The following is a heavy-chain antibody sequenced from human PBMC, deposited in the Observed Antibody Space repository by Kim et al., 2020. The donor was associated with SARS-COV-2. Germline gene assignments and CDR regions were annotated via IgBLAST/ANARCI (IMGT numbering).Heavy chain of an antibody. CDR2: ISGSGGST. J-gene: IGHJ4*02. CDR3: AKDHRPILVGAFDY. Sequence: GGSLRLSCAASGFTFSSYAMSWVRQAPGKGLEWVSSISGSGGSTYYADSVKGRFTISRDNSKNTLYLQMNSLRAEDTAVYYCAKDHRPILVGAFDYWGQGTLVTVSS. V-gene: IGHV3-23*01. CDR1: GFTFSSYA. D-gene: IGHD1-26*01.